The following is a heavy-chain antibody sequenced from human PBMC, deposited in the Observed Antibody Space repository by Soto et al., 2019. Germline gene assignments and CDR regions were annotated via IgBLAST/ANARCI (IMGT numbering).Heavy chain of an antibody. CDR1: GYTFTSYG. D-gene: IGHD2-2*01. CDR3: AREYCSSTSCSRGGYYYGMDV. V-gene: IGHV1-18*04. Sequence: QVQLVQSGAEVKKPGASVKVSCKASGYTFTSYGISWVRQAPGQGLEWMGWISAYNGNTNYAQKLQGRVTMTTDTSTSNAYMELRSLRSDDTAVYYCAREYCSSTSCSRGGYYYGMDVWGQGTTVTVSS. J-gene: IGHJ6*02. CDR2: ISAYNGNT.